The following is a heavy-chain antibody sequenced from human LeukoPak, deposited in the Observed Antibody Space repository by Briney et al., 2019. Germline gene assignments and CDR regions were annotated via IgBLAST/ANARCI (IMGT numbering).Heavy chain of an antibody. Sequence: PGGSLRLSCAASGFTFSSYGMHWVRQAPGKGLEWVSYISSSSSTIYDADSVKGRFTISRDNAKNSLYLQMNSLRAEDTAVYYCAREKGRYIHYFDYWGQGTLVTVSS. CDR1: GFTFSSYG. D-gene: IGHD5-24*01. CDR3: AREKGRYIHYFDY. J-gene: IGHJ4*02. V-gene: IGHV3-48*01. CDR2: ISSSSSTI.